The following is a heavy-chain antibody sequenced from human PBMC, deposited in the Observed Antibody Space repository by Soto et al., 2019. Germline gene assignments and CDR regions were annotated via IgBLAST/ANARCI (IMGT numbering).Heavy chain of an antibody. CDR3: ARVTYYDFWSGYYPTYYYYGMDV. J-gene: IGHJ6*02. CDR2: IKQDGSEK. CDR1: GFTFSSYW. D-gene: IGHD3-3*01. Sequence: GGSLRLSCAASGFTFSSYWMSWVRQAPGKGLEWVANIKQDGSEKYYVDSVKGRFTISRDNAKNSLYLQMNSLRAEDTAVYYCARVTYYDFWSGYYPTYYYYGMDVWGQGTTVTVSS. V-gene: IGHV3-7*01.